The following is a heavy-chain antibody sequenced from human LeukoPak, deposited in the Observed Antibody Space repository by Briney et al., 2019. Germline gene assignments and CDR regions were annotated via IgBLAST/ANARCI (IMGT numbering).Heavy chain of an antibody. CDR1: GYTFTSYY. D-gene: IGHD3-22*01. V-gene: IGHV1-46*01. J-gene: IGHJ4*02. Sequence: GASVKVSCKASGYTFTSYYMHWVRQAPGQGLEWMGIINPSGGSTTYAQKFQGRVTMTRDTSTSTVYMEPSSLRSEDTAVYYCARGLSYDSSGYYYDSKYYFDYWGQGTLVTVSS. CDR3: ARGLSYDSSGYYYDSKYYFDY. CDR2: INPSGGST.